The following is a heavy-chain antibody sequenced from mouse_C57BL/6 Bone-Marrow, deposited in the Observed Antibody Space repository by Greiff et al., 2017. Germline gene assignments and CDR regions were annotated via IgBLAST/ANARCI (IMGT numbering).Heavy chain of an antibody. CDR1: GFTFSSYA. D-gene: IGHD1-1*01. J-gene: IGHJ1*03. CDR3: TRVGYYCSSRYFDF. Sequence: EVHLVESGEGLVKPGGSLKLSCAASGFTFSSYAMSWVRQTPEKRLEWVAYISSGGDYIYYADTVKGRFTISRDNARNTLYLQMSSLKSEDTAMYYCTRVGYYCSSRYFDFWGTGTTVTVSS. V-gene: IGHV5-9-1*02. CDR2: ISSGGDYI.